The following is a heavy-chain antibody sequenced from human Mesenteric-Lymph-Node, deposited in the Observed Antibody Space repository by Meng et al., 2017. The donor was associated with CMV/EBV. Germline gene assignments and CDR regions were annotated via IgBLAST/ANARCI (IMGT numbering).Heavy chain of an antibody. Sequence: QITLKESGPTLVKPTQTLTLTCTFSGFSLSTSGVGVGWIRQPPGKALEWLALIYWDDDKRYSPSRKSRLNITKDTSKNQVVLTRTNMDPVDTATYYCAHSSGIAAAGPFYFDYWGQGTLVTVSS. CDR2: IYWDDDK. V-gene: IGHV2-5*02. J-gene: IGHJ4*02. CDR1: GFSLSTSGVG. D-gene: IGHD6-13*01. CDR3: AHSSGIAAAGPFYFDY.